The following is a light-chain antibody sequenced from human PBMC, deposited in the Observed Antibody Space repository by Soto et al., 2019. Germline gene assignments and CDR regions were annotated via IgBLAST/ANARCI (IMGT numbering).Light chain of an antibody. V-gene: IGLV2-23*01. CDR2: EGS. CDR1: STDVGYYNL. Sequence: QSALTQPVSVSGSPGQTITISCTGSSTDVGYYNLVSWYQQHPGKAHKFIIYEGSKRPPGVSNRFSGAKSDNTASLTISGRQAEDEADYQWCSYVGHNSVVFGGGTKLTVL. CDR3: CSYVGHNSVV. J-gene: IGLJ2*01.